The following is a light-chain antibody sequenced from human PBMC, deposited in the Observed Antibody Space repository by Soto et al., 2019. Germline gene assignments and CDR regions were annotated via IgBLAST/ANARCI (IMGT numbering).Light chain of an antibody. J-gene: IGKJ1*01. Sequence: EIVLTQSPGPLSLSPGERATLSCRASQSVSSSYLAWYQQKPGQAPRLLIYGASSRATGIPDRFSGSGSGTDFTLFINRLEPEDFAVYYCHQYGSSRWTFGQGTKVDIK. CDR1: QSVSSSY. CDR2: GAS. CDR3: HQYGSSRWT. V-gene: IGKV3-20*01.